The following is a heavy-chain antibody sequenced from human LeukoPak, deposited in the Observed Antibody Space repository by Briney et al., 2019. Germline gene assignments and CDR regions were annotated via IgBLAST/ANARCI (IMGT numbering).Heavy chain of an antibody. CDR2: IYYSGST. CDR3: ARTKRDGYLFDY. J-gene: IGHJ4*02. V-gene: IGHV4-59*01. CDR1: GGSIRSYY. Sequence: SETLSLTCTVSGGSIRSYYWSWVRQPPGKGLEWIAYIYYSGSTNYNPSLKSRVTIPVDTSKNQFSLNLSSVTAADTAMYYCARTKRDGYLFDYWGQGTLVTVSS. D-gene: IGHD5-24*01.